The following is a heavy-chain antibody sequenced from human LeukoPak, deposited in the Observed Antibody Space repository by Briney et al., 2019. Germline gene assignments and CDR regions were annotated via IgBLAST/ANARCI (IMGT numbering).Heavy chain of an antibody. D-gene: IGHD3-10*01. V-gene: IGHV1-18*01. CDR3: ARDPEPYYYGSGTFGY. J-gene: IGHJ4*02. CDR2: ISAYNGNT. CDR1: GYTFTSYG. Sequence: ASVKVSCKASGYTFTSYGISWVRQAPGQGLEWMGWISAYNGNTNYAQKLQGRVTMTTDTSTSTAYMELRSLRSDDTAVYYCARDPEPYYYGSGTFGYWGQGTLVTVSS.